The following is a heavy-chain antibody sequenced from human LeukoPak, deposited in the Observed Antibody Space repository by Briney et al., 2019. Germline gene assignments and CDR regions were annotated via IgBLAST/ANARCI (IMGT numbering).Heavy chain of an antibody. CDR1: GFNFSTYW. CDR3: ARGTAVTAGIDY. V-gene: IGHV3-74*03. J-gene: IGHJ4*02. Sequence: PGGSLRLSCAVSGFNFSTYWIHWVRQAPGKGPVWFSLINSDGSATTYGDSAKGRFTVSRDNDKNTVFLEMNSLKVEDTAVYYCARGTAVTAGIDYWGQGTLVTVSS. CDR2: INSDGSAT. D-gene: IGHD6-13*01.